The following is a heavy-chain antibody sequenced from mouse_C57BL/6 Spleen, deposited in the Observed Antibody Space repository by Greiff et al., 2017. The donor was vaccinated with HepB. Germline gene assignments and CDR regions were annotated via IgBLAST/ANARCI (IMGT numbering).Heavy chain of an antibody. D-gene: IGHD2-3*01. CDR2: ISYDGSN. J-gene: IGHJ3*01. CDR1: GYSITSGYY. CDR3: AKGWDGYLFAY. V-gene: IGHV3-6*01. Sequence: EVKLQESGPGLVKPSQSLSLTCSVTGYSITSGYYWNWIRQFPGNKLEWMGYISYDGSNNYNPSLKNRISITRDTSKNQFFLKLNSVTTEDTATYYCAKGWDGYLFAYWGQGTLVTVSA.